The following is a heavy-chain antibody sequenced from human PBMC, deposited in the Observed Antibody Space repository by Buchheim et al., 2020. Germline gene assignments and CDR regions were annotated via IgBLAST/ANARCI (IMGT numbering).Heavy chain of an antibody. CDR3: ARVSGWYLDY. V-gene: IGHV3-48*03. D-gene: IGHD6-19*01. CDR2: INSGGGTK. Sequence: EVQLVESGGGLVQPGGSLRLSRAASGFTFSSYEMNWVRQAPGKGLEWVSYINSGGGTKFYADSVKGRFTISRDNAKNSLYLQMNSLRAEDTAVYYCARVSGWYLDYWGQGTL. CDR1: GFTFSSYE. J-gene: IGHJ4*02.